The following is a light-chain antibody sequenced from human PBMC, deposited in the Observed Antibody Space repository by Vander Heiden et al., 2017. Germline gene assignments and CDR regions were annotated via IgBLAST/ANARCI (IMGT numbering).Light chain of an antibody. J-gene: IGKJ4*01. CDR1: QSIDSY. Sequence: DIQMTQSPSSLSASVGDRVTITCRASQSIDSYLNWYQQKPGKAPKLLIYAASSLQSGVPSRFSGSGSGTDFTLTISSLQPEDFATYYCQQSYSTPLTFGAGTNVEIQ. CDR3: QQSYSTPLT. CDR2: AAS. V-gene: IGKV1-39*01.